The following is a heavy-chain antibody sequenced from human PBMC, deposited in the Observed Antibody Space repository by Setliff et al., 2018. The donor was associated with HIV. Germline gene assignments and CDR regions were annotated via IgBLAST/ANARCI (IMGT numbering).Heavy chain of an antibody. CDR2: IYYSGST. CDR1: GGSISSYY. V-gene: IGHV4-59*01. CDR3: ARGGYDYVWGSYRYPYYYYYMDV. D-gene: IGHD3-16*02. Sequence: PSETLSLTCTVSGGSISSYYWSWIRQPPGKGLEWIGYIYYSGSTNYNPSLKSRVTISVDTSKNQFSLKLNSVTAADTAVYYCARGGYDYVWGSYRYPYYYYYMDVWGKGTTVTVSS. J-gene: IGHJ6*03.